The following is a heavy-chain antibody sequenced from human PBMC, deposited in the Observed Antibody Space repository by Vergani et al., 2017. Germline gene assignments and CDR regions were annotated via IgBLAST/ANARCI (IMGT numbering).Heavy chain of an antibody. J-gene: IGHJ5*02. Sequence: QVQLVQSGAEVKKPGSSVKVSCKASGGTFSSFAISWVRQAPGQGLEWMGWMNPNSGNTGYAQKFQGRVTMTRNTSISTAYMELSSLRSEDTAVYYCARGRWVTPRTRATHNNWFDPWGQGTLVTVSS. D-gene: IGHD4-23*01. CDR1: GGTFSSFA. CDR3: ARGRWVTPRTRATHNNWFDP. V-gene: IGHV1-8*02. CDR2: MNPNSGNT.